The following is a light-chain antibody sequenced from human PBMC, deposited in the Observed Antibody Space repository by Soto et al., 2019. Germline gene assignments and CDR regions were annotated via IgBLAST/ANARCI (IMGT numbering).Light chain of an antibody. CDR2: GVN. V-gene: IGLV2-8*01. CDR3: RSYTSSRTLV. Sequence: QSALTQPPSASGSPGQSVTISCTGTSSDVGGYDYVSWHQQHPGKAPKVIIYGVNKRPSGVPDRFSGSKSGNTASLTVSGLQAEDEADYYCRSYTSSRTLVFGGGTKVTVL. J-gene: IGLJ2*01. CDR1: SSDVGGYDY.